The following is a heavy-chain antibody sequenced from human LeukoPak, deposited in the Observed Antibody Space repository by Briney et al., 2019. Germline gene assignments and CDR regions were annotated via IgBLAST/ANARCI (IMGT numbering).Heavy chain of an antibody. Sequence: SQTLSLTCAVSGGSISSGDYYWSWIRQPPGKGLEWIGYIYYSGSTYYNPSLQSRVIISVDTSKNQFSLKLTSVTAADTAVYYCARALYSMTTVTTEYWFDYWGQGTLVTVSS. J-gene: IGHJ4*02. CDR3: ARALYSMTTVTTEYWFDY. D-gene: IGHD4-17*01. V-gene: IGHV4-30-4*01. CDR2: IYYSGST. CDR1: GGSISSGDYY.